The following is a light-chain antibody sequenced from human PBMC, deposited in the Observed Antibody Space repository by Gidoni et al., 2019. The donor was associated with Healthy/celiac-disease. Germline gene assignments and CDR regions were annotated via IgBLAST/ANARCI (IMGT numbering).Light chain of an antibody. CDR2: GKN. CDR3: NSRDSSGNHLSV. J-gene: IGLJ1*01. V-gene: IGLV3-19*01. Sequence: SSELTQDPAVSVALGQTVRITCQGDSLRSYYASWYQQKPGQAPVLVIYGKNNRLSGIPDRFSGSSSGNTASLTITGAQAEDEADYYCNSRDSSGNHLSVFGTGTKVTVL. CDR1: SLRSYY.